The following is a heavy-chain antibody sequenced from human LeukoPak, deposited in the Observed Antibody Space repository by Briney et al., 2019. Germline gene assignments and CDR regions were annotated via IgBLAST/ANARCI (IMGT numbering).Heavy chain of an antibody. Sequence: ASVKVPCKASGYTFTNYYMHWVRQAPGQGLEWMGIINPIDGSTSYAQKFQGRVNMTRDMSTSTVYMELSSLRSEDTAVYYCARTIKPSSGYYYGPEFFDYWGQGTLVTVSS. D-gene: IGHD3-22*01. CDR2: INPIDGST. V-gene: IGHV1-46*01. J-gene: IGHJ4*02. CDR3: ARTIKPSSGYYYGPEFFDY. CDR1: GYTFTNYY.